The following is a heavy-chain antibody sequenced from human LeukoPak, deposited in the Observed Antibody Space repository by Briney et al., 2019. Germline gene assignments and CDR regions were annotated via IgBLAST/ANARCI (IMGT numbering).Heavy chain of an antibody. J-gene: IGHJ4*02. CDR3: VIERPLHGDTSV. CDR2: IWYDGSNK. CDR1: GFTFSSYG. D-gene: IGHD4-17*01. Sequence: PGGSLRLSCAASGFTFSSYGMHWVRQAPGKGLVGVAVIWYDGSNKSYADSVKGRFTISRDNSKNTLYLQMNSLRAEDTAVCYCVIERPLHGDTSVWGQGTLVTVSS. V-gene: IGHV3-33*01.